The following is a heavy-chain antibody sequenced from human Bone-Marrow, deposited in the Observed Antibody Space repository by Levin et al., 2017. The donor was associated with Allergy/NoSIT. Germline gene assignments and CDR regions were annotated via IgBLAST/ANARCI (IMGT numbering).Heavy chain of an antibody. CDR1: GYIFTSFD. CDR2: MNPSSTNT. J-gene: IGHJ4*02. CDR3: ARAVRGHLLSDF. V-gene: IGHV1-8*01. D-gene: IGHD3-10*01. Sequence: PGGSLRLSCKTSGYIFTSFDIIWVRQATGQGLEWMGWMNPSSTNTGYSQRFQGRVTMTATTSINTAYMELSSLTSEDTALYFCARAVRGHLLSDFWGQGTQVTVSS.